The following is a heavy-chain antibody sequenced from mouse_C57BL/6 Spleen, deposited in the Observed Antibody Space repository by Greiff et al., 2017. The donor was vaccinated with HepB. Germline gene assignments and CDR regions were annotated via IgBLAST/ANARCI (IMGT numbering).Heavy chain of an antibody. V-gene: IGHV1-82*01. J-gene: IGHJ4*01. D-gene: IGHD2-4*01. CDR2: IYPGDGDT. CDR3: ARDDYLYYAMDY. CDR1: GYAFSSSW. Sequence: QVQLQESGPELVKPGASVKISCKASGYAFSSSWMNWVKQRPGKGLEWIGRIYPGDGDTNYNGKFKGKATLTADKSSSTAYMQLSSLTSEDSAVYFCARDDYLYYAMDYWGQGTSVTVSS.